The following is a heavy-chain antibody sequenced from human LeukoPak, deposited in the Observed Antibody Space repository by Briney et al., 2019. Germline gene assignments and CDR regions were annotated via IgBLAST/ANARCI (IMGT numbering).Heavy chain of an antibody. D-gene: IGHD5-24*01. Sequence: SETLSLTCTVSGASIRSYCWSWIRQPPGKGLECIGYIYYTGSTNYNYNPSLKSRVTISVDTSKNQFSLKLSSVPAADTAVYYCARHGPRRDGYNYDYWGTGTMVTVSS. CDR1: GASIRSYC. J-gene: IGHJ4*02. CDR3: ARHGPRRDGYNYDY. CDR2: IYYTGSTNY. V-gene: IGHV4-59*08.